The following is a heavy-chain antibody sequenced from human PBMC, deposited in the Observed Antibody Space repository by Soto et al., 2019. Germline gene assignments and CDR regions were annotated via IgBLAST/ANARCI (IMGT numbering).Heavy chain of an antibody. CDR3: AKDRNYPRDQFHY. CDR1: GFTFITYA. V-gene: IGHV3-23*01. CDR2: ISANGQGI. D-gene: IGHD1-7*01. J-gene: IGHJ4*02. Sequence: GGSLSLSCAASGFTFITYALSWVRQAPGKGLEWVSAISANGQGIYYADSVRGRFTISRDNSKNTIFLHMDSLRAEDTAVYYCAKDRNYPRDQFHYWGQGTLVTVSS.